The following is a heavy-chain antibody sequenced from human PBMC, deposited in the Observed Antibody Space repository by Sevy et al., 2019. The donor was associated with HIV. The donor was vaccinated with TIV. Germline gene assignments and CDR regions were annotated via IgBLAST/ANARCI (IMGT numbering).Heavy chain of an antibody. CDR1: GFTFSSYE. V-gene: IGHV3-48*03. CDR2: ISSSGSTI. J-gene: IGHJ4*02. CDR3: ARAQQYYYDSSGYYYPYYFDY. Sequence: GGSLRLSCAASGFTFSSYEMNWVRLAPGKGLEWVSYISSSGSTIYYADSVKGRFTISRDNAKNSLYLQMNSLRAEDTAVYYCARAQQYYYDSSGYYYPYYFDYWGQGTLVTVSS. D-gene: IGHD3-22*01.